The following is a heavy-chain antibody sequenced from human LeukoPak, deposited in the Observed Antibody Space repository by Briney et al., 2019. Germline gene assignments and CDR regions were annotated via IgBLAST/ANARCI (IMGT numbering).Heavy chain of an antibody. V-gene: IGHV1-18*04. CDR2: ISTYNGNT. CDR1: GYTFTGYY. CDR3: AREVAVAGGYAFDI. J-gene: IGHJ3*02. D-gene: IGHD6-19*01. Sequence: ASVKVSCKASGYTFTGYYMHWVRQAPGQGLEWMGWISTYNGNTNYAQKLQGRVTMTTDTSTSTAYMELRSLRSDDTAVYYCAREVAVAGGYAFDIWGQGTMVTVSS.